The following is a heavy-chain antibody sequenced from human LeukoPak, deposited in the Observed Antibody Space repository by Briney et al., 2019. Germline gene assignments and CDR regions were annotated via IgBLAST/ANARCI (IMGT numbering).Heavy chain of an antibody. D-gene: IGHD6-19*01. CDR1: GYSFTTYW. V-gene: IGHV5-51*01. J-gene: IGHJ4*02. CDR3: ARRVGGGTYYFDY. CDR2: IYPGDSDT. Sequence: GESLKISCKGSGYSFTTYWIGWVRQMPGKGLEWMGIIYPGDSDTKYSPSFQGQATISADKSISTAYLQWSTLKASDTAMYYCARRVGGGTYYFDYWGQGTLVTASS.